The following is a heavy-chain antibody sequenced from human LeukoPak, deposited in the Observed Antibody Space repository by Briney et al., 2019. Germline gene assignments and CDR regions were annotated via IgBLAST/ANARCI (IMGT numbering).Heavy chain of an antibody. D-gene: IGHD3-9*01. Sequence: GESLKISCKGSGYSFTSYWIGCVRQMPGKGLEWMGIIYPGDSDTRYSPSFQGQVTISADKSISTAYLQWSSLKASDTAMYYCARLAYYDILTGYYQNWFDPWGQGTLVTVSS. V-gene: IGHV5-51*01. CDR1: GYSFTSYW. CDR3: ARLAYYDILTGYYQNWFDP. J-gene: IGHJ5*02. CDR2: IYPGDSDT.